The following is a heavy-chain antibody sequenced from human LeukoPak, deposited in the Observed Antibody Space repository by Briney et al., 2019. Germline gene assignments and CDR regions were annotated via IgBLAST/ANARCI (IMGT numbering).Heavy chain of an antibody. V-gene: IGHV3-53*01. Sequence: GGSLRLSCAASGFTFGSYAMCWVRQAPGKGLEWVSVIYSGGSTYYADSVKGRFTISRDNSKNTLYLQMNSLRAEDTAVYYCARGRYYFDYWGQGTLVTVSS. CDR3: ARGRYYFDY. J-gene: IGHJ4*02. CDR2: IYSGGST. CDR1: GFTFGSYA.